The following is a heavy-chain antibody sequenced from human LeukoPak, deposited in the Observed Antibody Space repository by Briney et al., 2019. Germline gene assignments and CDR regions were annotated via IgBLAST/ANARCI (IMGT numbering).Heavy chain of an antibody. CDR2: ISSSSSTT. Sequence: GGSLRLSCTASGFTFSSYTMNWVRQAPGKGLEWVSYISSSSSTTHYADSVKGRFTISRDNAKNSLYLQMNSLRAEDTAVYYCVRSDWFDPWGQGTLVTVSS. CDR1: GFTFSSYT. J-gene: IGHJ5*02. V-gene: IGHV3-48*01. CDR3: VRSDWFDP.